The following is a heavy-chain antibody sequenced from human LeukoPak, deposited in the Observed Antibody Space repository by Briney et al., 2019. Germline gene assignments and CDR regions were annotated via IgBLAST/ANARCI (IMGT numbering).Heavy chain of an antibody. V-gene: IGHV3-48*03. CDR1: GFTFSSYE. J-gene: IGHJ6*03. D-gene: IGHD3-9*01. CDR2: ISGSGTTV. Sequence: PGGSLRLSCEASGFTFSSYEINWVRQAPGKGLEWVSYISGSGTTVYFADSVEGRFTISRDNARDSLYLQMNSLRAEDTAVYYCVRDGDFDRYYYYSYMDVWGRGTTVTVSS. CDR3: VRDGDFDRYYYYSYMDV.